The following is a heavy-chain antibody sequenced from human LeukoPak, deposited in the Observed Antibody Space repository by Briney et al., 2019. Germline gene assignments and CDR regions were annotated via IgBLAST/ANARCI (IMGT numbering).Heavy chain of an antibody. CDR2: ISSNGGST. V-gene: IGHV3-64D*09. Sequence: QSGGSLRLSCSASGFTFSSYAIHWVRQAPGKGLEYVSGISSNGGSTYNAASVKGRFTISRDNSKNTVYLQMSSLRAEDTALYYCVKRTGLYFDYWGQGTLVTVSS. D-gene: IGHD1-1*01. CDR3: VKRTGLYFDY. CDR1: GFTFSSYA. J-gene: IGHJ4*02.